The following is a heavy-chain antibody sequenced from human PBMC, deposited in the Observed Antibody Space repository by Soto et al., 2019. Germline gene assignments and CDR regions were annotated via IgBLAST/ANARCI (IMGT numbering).Heavy chain of an antibody. CDR1: DGSIGSSSCC. D-gene: IGHD3-22*01. CDR3: ARPTRYYYDSSGQSAWFDP. Sequence: SETMSLTCTVADGSIGSSSCCWGWIRQPPGKGLEWIGSIYYSGNTYYNPSLKSRVTISVDTAKNQFSLKLSSVTAADTAVYYCARPTRYYYDSSGQSAWFDPWGQGTLVTVS. V-gene: IGHV4-39*01. CDR2: IYYSGNT. J-gene: IGHJ5*02.